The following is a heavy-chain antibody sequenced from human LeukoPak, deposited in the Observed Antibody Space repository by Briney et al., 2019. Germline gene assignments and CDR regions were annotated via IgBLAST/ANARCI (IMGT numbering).Heavy chain of an antibody. CDR1: GFTFSSYG. D-gene: IGHD4-17*01. Sequence: PGGSLRLSCAASGFTFSSYGMHWVRQAPGKGLEWVAVRWYDGSNKYYADSVKGRYTISRDNSKNTLYLQMNSLRAEDTAVYYCARSGMTTVTTGPYYWGQGTLVTVSS. V-gene: IGHV3-33*01. J-gene: IGHJ4*02. CDR2: RWYDGSNK. CDR3: ARSGMTTVTTGPYY.